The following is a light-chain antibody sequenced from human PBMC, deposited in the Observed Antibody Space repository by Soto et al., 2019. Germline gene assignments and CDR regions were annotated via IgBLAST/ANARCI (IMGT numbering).Light chain of an antibody. CDR3: SSYTSSSTYV. V-gene: IGLV2-14*01. CDR2: DVS. J-gene: IGLJ1*01. CDR1: STYVGGYNY. Sequence: QSARTQPASVSGSPGQSITISCTGTSTYVGGYNYVSWYQQHPGKAPKLMIYDVSNRPSGVSNRFSGSKSGNTASLTISGLQAEDEADYYCSSYTSSSTYVFGTGTKLTVL.